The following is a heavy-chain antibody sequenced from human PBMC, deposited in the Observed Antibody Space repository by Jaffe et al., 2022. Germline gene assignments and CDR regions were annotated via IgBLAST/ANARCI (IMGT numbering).Heavy chain of an antibody. V-gene: IGHV3-21*02. J-gene: IGHJ3*02. D-gene: IGHD2-15*01. CDR3: ARSYCSGGSCYSGDAFDI. Sequence: VRLVESGGGLVKPGGSLRLSCAASGFTFSSYGMNWVRQPPGKGLEWVSSISTSSTYTYYADSLKGRFAISRDNAKNSLFLQMNSLRAGDTAVYYCARSYCSGGSCYSGDAFDIWGQGTMVTVSS. CDR1: GFTFSSYG. CDR2: ISTSSTYT.